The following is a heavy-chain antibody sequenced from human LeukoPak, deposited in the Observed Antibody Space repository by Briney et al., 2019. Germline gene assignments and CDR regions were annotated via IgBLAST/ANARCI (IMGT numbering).Heavy chain of an antibody. Sequence: PGGSLRLSCAASGFTFSSYAMSWVRQAPGKGLEWVANIKRDGSEKYYVDSVKGRFTISRDNAKNSLYLQMNSLRVEDTAVYYCARGEYYYDGGYWGQGTPVTVSS. V-gene: IGHV3-7*04. CDR2: IKRDGSEK. CDR1: GFTFSSYA. D-gene: IGHD3-22*01. CDR3: ARGEYYYDGGY. J-gene: IGHJ1*01.